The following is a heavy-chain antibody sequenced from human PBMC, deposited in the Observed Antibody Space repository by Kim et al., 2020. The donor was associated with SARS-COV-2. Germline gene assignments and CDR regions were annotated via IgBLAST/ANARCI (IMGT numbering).Heavy chain of an antibody. D-gene: IGHD6-13*01. CDR1: GASVSTYY. V-gene: IGHV4-59*02. Sequence: SETLSLTCSVSGASVSTYYWSWIRQPPGKGLEWIGYFYYTGSINYNPSIKSRVTISGDTSKNQFSLKLNSVTAADTALYYCARHGSSWEYFFDYWGQGTL. CDR3: ARHGSSWEYFFDY. CDR2: FYYTGSI. J-gene: IGHJ4*02.